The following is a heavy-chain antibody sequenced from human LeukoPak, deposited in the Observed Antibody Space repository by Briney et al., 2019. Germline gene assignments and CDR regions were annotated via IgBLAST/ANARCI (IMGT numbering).Heavy chain of an antibody. CDR2: ISGSGGST. V-gene: IGHV3-23*01. J-gene: IGHJ6*03. CDR1: GGSFSGYY. CDR3: AILPPGYYYHMDV. Sequence: PSETLSLTCAVYGGSFSGYYWSWIRQAPGKGLEWVSAISGSGGSTYYADSVKGRFTISRDNSKNTLYLQMNSLRAEDTAVYYCAILPPGYYYHMDVWGKGTTVTVSS.